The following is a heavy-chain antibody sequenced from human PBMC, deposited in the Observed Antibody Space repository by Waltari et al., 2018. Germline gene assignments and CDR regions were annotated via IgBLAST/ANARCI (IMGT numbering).Heavy chain of an antibody. Sequence: QVQLVQSGAEVKKPGASVKVSCKASGYTFTGYYIHWVRQAPGQGLEWMGWINPNSGGTNYAQKFQGRVTMTRDTSISTAYMELSRLRSDDTAVYYCARDPGSIVVVAAATYFDYWGQGTLVTVSS. CDR1: GYTFTGYY. J-gene: IGHJ4*02. CDR2: INPNSGGT. CDR3: ARDPGSIVVVAAATYFDY. D-gene: IGHD2-15*01. V-gene: IGHV1-2*02.